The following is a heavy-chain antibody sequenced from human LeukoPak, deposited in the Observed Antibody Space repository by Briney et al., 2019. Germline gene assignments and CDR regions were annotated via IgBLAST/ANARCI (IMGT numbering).Heavy chain of an antibody. CDR2: IIPILGIA. Sequence: HAASVTVSCKASGGTFSSYAISWVRQAPGQGLEWMGRIIPILGIANYAQKFQGRVTITADKSTSTAYMELSSLRSEDTAVYYCARGTDDPQSGYYVHTPHWYFDLWGRGTLVTVSS. CDR1: GGTFSSYA. CDR3: ARGTDDPQSGYYVHTPHWYFDL. J-gene: IGHJ2*01. D-gene: IGHD5-12*01. V-gene: IGHV1-69*04.